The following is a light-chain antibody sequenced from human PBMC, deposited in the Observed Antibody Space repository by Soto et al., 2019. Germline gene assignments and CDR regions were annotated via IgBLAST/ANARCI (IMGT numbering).Light chain of an antibody. J-gene: IGKJ5*01. Sequence: EIVLTQSPGTVSLSPGERVTLSCRASQSISNNHLAWYQQKPGQAPRLLIHGTSNRATGIPDRFSGSGSGTDFTLTFSRLEPEDFAVYYCHQRNKFGQGTRLEIK. CDR3: HQRNK. CDR2: GTS. V-gene: IGKV3D-20*02. CDR1: QSISNNH.